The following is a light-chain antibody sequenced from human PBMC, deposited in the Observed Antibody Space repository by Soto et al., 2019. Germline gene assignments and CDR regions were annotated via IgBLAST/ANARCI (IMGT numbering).Light chain of an antibody. CDR1: SSDIGSNNY. CDR3: SSYTTTTRL. V-gene: IGLV2-14*01. J-gene: IGLJ3*02. Sequence: QSALTQPASVSGSPGQSITISCTGTSSDIGSNNYVSWFQQRPGKVPTLIIYEVSNRPSGVSTPFSGSKSGNTASLTISGLLPEDEAEYYCSSYTTTTRLFGGGTKLTVL. CDR2: EVS.